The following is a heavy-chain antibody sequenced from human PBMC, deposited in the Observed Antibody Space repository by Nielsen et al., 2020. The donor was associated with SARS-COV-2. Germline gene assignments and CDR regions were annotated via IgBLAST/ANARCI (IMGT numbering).Heavy chain of an antibody. V-gene: IGHV3-21*01. CDR2: ISSSSTYI. Sequence: GESLKISCAASGFNVSSHYMSWVRQAPGKGLEWVSSISSSSTYIYYTDSVKGRFTISRDNSKNTLYLQMNSLRAEDTAVYYCARDLQGLQSAGYGMDVWGQGTTVTVSS. J-gene: IGHJ6*02. CDR3: ARDLQGLQSAGYGMDV. D-gene: IGHD3-16*01. CDR1: GFNVSSHY.